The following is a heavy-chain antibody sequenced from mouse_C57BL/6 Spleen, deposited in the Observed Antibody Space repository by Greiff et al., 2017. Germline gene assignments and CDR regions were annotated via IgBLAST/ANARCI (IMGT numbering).Heavy chain of an antibody. CDR3: ARDRDYGSSYDYAMDY. J-gene: IGHJ4*01. Sequence: EVMLVESEGGLVQPGSSMKLSCTASGFTFSDYYMAWVRPVPEKGLEWVANINYDGSSTYYLDSLKSRFIISRDNAKNILYLQMSSLKSEDTATYYCARDRDYGSSYDYAMDYWGQGTSVTVSS. D-gene: IGHD1-1*01. CDR2: INYDGSST. V-gene: IGHV5-16*01. CDR1: GFTFSDYY.